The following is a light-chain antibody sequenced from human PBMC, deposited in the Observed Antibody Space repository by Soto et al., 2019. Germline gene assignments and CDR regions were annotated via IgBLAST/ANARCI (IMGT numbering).Light chain of an antibody. CDR3: QQYKDWPPT. CDR2: STT. CDR1: QSVXXX. Sequence: EIXMTQSPVTLSVSPGERVTLSCRAXQSVXXXVAWYQQKSGRAPRLLIYSTTTRATGVPARFSGSASGTDFTLSITSLQSEDFGVYYCQQYKDWPPTLGQRTKVEIK. V-gene: IGKV3-15*01. J-gene: IGKJ1*01.